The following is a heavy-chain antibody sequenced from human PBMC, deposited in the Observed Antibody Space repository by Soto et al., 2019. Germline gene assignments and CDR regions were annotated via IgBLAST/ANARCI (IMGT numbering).Heavy chain of an antibody. CDR2: ISYDGSNK. J-gene: IGHJ4*02. Sequence: PGGSLRLSCAASGFTFSSYAMHWVRQAPGKGLEWVAVISYDGSNKYYADSVKGRFTISRDNSKNTLYLQMNSLRADDTATYYCARHRGTTWDFWGQGILVTVSS. CDR1: GFTFSSYA. CDR3: ARHRGTTWDF. D-gene: IGHD1-1*01. V-gene: IGHV3-30-3*01.